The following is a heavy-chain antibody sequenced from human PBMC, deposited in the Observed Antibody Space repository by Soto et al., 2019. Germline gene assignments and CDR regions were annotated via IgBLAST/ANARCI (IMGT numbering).Heavy chain of an antibody. CDR2: IYPGDPDT. CDR3: ARQGFDYIIGFDL. J-gene: IGHJ2*01. D-gene: IGHD3-3*01. V-gene: IGHV5-51*01. Sequence: GEALKISCKGSGYSFTSYWIGWVRQMPGKGLEWMGIIYPGDPDTRYSPSFQGQVTISADKSISTAYLQWSSLKASDTAMYYCARQGFDYIIGFDLWGRGTLVTVSS. CDR1: GYSFTSYW.